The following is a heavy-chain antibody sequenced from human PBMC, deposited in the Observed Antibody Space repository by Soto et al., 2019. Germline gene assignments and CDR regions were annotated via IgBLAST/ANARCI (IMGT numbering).Heavy chain of an antibody. CDR1: GFTFSDYY. CDR3: ASGDCRNPTCYGFHY. V-gene: IGHV3-11*01. D-gene: IGHD2-2*03. J-gene: IGHJ4*02. Sequence: QVQLVESGGGLVKPGGSLRLSCAASGFTFSDYYFSWIRQAPGKGLEWVAYISASGSSIYYADSVKGRFTISKDNAKNSLYLQMNSLRADDTAIYYCASGDCRNPTCYGFHYWGQGTVVTVSS. CDR2: ISASGSSI.